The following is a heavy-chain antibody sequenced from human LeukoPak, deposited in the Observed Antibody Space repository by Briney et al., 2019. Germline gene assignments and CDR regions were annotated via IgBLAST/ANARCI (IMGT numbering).Heavy chain of an antibody. CDR2: IYYSGST. V-gene: IGHV4-59*01. CDR3: ARVDDSSGYYYDY. Sequence: SETLSLTCTVSGGSISSYYWSWIRQPPGKGLGWIGYIYYSGSTNYNPSLKSRVTISVDTSKNQFSLKLSSVTAADTAVYYCARVDDSSGYYYDYWGQGTLVTVSS. J-gene: IGHJ4*02. CDR1: GGSISSYY. D-gene: IGHD3-22*01.